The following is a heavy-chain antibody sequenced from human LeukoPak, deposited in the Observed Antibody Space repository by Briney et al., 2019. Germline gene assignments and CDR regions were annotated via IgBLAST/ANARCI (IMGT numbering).Heavy chain of an antibody. CDR3: AGGESEYSSSGDFAY. J-gene: IGHJ4*02. V-gene: IGHV3-48*01. Sequence: GGSLRLXCAASGFTFSTHSMNWVRQAPGRGLEWVSYISSSSTTIYYADSVRGRFTISRDNARDSLYLQLNSLRAEDTAVYYCAGGESEYSSSGDFAYWGQGTLVTVSS. CDR2: ISSSSTTI. CDR1: GFTFSTHS. D-gene: IGHD6-6*01.